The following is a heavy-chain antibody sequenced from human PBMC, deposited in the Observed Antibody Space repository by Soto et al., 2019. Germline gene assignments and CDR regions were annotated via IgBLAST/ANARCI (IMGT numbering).Heavy chain of an antibody. CDR1: GYTFSNYD. V-gene: IGHV1-8*01. CDR2: VNPNNGDT. D-gene: IGHD3-10*01. J-gene: IGHJ4*02. CDR3: AKVSRSGSAIDFDY. Sequence: QVQLVQSGAELKKPGASVKVSCKASGYTFSNYDMNWVRQATGQGPEWIGWVNPNNGDTGYAQQFQGRVTLTTDISTTTAYMQLTSLRSEDTAIYYCAKVSRSGSAIDFDYWGQGTLITVSS.